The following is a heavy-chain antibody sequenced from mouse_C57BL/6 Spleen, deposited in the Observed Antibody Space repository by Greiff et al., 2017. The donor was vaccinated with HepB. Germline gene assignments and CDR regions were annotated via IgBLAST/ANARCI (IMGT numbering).Heavy chain of an antibody. CDR1: GYAFSSSW. CDR2: IYPGDGDT. J-gene: IGHJ3*01. Sequence: VKLMESGPELVKPGASVKISCKASGYAFSSSWMHWVKQRPGQGLEWIGRIYPGDGDTNYNGKFKGKATLTADKSSSTAYMQLSSLTSEDSAVYVFSRSDSSGYRFAYWGQGTMVTVSA. V-gene: IGHV1-82*01. D-gene: IGHD3-2*02. CDR3: SRSDSSGYRFAY.